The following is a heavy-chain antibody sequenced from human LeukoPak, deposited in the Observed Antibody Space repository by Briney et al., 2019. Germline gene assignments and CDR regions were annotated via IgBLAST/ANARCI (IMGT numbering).Heavy chain of an antibody. CDR1: GGSFSGYS. V-gene: IGHV4-30-2*01. D-gene: IGHD3-3*01. CDR2: IYHSGST. Sequence: PSETLSLTCAVYGGSFSGYSWSWIRQPPGKGLEWIGYIYHSGSTYYNPSLKSRVTISVDRSKNQFSLKLSSVTAADTAVYYCARAIFDGIYYYGMDVWGQGTTVTVSS. CDR3: ARAIFDGIYYYGMDV. J-gene: IGHJ6*02.